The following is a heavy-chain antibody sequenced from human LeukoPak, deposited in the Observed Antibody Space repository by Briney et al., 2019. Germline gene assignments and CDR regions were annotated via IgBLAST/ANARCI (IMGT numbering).Heavy chain of an antibody. CDR2: INPSGGST. Sequence: ASVKVSCKASGYTFTSFYMHWVRQAPGQRPQWMGIINPSGGSTSFAQKFQGRITMTRDTSTSTVYMELSSLRSDDTAVYYCARGFGYSGYDRYFDYWGQGTLVTVSS. V-gene: IGHV1-46*01. J-gene: IGHJ4*02. D-gene: IGHD5-12*01. CDR3: ARGFGYSGYDRYFDY. CDR1: GYTFTSFY.